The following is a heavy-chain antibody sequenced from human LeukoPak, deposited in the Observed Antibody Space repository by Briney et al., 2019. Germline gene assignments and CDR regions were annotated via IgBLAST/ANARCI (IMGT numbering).Heavy chain of an antibody. J-gene: IGHJ4*02. CDR2: ISNSGGTI. CDR3: ARTGYYYDSSGYYPFDY. V-gene: IGHV3-48*03. D-gene: IGHD3-22*01. Sequence: PGGSLRLSCAASGFTFSSYEMNWVRQAPGKGLEWVSYISNSGGTIYYADSVKGRFTISRDNAKNSLYLQMNSLRAEDTAVYYCARTGYYYDSSGYYPFDYWGQGTLVTVSS. CDR1: GFTFSSYE.